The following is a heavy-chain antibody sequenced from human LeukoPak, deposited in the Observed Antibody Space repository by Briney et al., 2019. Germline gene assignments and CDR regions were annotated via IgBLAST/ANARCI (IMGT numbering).Heavy chain of an antibody. CDR2: ISWNSDTI. CDR3: VKEYSQAPWGTHNCFDP. Sequence: GGSLRLSCAASGFTFDDYAMHWVRQAPGKGLEWVSGISWNSDTIDYADSVKGRFTISRDNAKNSLFLQMNSLRLEDTAFYYCVKEYSQAPWGTHNCFDPWGQGTLVTVSS. CDR1: GFTFDDYA. D-gene: IGHD3-16*01. J-gene: IGHJ5*02. V-gene: IGHV3-9*01.